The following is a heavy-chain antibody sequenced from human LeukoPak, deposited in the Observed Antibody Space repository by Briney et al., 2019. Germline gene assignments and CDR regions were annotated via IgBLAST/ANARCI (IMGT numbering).Heavy chain of an antibody. V-gene: IGHV4-34*01. CDR2: INHSGST. CDR3: ARVPTVTFFDY. D-gene: IGHD4-17*01. J-gene: IGHJ4*02. Sequence: SETLSLTCAVYGGSFSGYYWSWIRQPPGKGLEWIGEINHSGSTNYNPSLKSRVTISVDTSKNQFSLKLSSVTAADTAVYYCARVPTVTFFDYWGQGTLVTVSS. CDR1: GGSFSGYY.